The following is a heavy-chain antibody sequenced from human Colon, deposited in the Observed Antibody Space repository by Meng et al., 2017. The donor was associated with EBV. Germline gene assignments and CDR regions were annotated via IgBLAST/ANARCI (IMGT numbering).Heavy chain of an antibody. CDR1: GYTFTRYP. D-gene: IGHD6-19*01. CDR3: GTLKYTSGFYGPAY. V-gene: IGHV7-4-1*02. Sequence: LVPLGSGWKKPGASVKVSCKASGYTFTRYPMNWVRQAPGQGLEWMGWISTNTGNPTYAQGFTGRFVFSVDTSVSTAYLQISSLKAEDTAVYYCGTLKYTSGFYGPAYWGQGALVTVSS. J-gene: IGHJ4*02. CDR2: ISTNTGNP.